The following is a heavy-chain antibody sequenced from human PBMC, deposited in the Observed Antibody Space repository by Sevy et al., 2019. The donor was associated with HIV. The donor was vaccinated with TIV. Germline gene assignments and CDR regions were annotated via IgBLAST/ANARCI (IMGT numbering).Heavy chain of an antibody. Sequence: ASVKVSCKASGYTFTGYYMHWVRQAPGQGLEWMGWINPNSGGTNYAQKFQGRVTMTSDTSISTAYMELSRLRSDDTAVYYCARPYSSSWYQFDYWGQGTLVTVSS. V-gene: IGHV1-2*02. CDR1: GYTFTGYY. CDR2: INPNSGGT. CDR3: ARPYSSSWYQFDY. J-gene: IGHJ4*02. D-gene: IGHD6-13*01.